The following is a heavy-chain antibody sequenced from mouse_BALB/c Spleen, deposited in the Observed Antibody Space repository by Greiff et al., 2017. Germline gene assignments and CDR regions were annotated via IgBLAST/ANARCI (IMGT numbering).Heavy chain of an antibody. V-gene: IGHV14-3*02. CDR3: AQIDYDPWFAY. J-gene: IGHJ3*01. Sequence: EVQLQQSGAELVKPGASVKLSCTASGFNIKDTYMHWVKQRPEQGLEWIGRIDPANGNTKYDPKFQGKATITADTSSNTAYLQLSSLTSEDTAVYYCAQIDYDPWFAYWGQGTLVTVSA. CDR2: IDPANGNT. CDR1: GFNIKDTY. D-gene: IGHD2-4*01.